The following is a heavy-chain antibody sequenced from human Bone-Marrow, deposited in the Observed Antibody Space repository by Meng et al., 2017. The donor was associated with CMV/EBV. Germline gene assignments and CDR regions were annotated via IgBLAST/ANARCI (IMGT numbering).Heavy chain of an antibody. CDR2: ISGSGYNT. D-gene: IGHD6-6*01. J-gene: IGHJ6*02. CDR1: GFTFSSYA. V-gene: IGHV3-23*01. CDR3: AKDIGSSYYYYYGMDV. Sequence: GESLKIPCAASGFTFSSYAMTWVRQAPGKGLEWVSAISGSGYNTYYVDSVKGRFTISRDNSKNTLYLQMNSLRAEDTAVYYCAKDIGSSYYYYYGMDVWGQGTTVTVSS.